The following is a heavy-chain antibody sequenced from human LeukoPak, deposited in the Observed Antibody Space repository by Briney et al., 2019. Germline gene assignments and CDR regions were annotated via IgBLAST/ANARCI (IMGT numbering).Heavy chain of an antibody. V-gene: IGHV4-4*01. CDR3: XXGXXXXAXXXXXAXXSXY. CDR2: NYHSDYT. J-gene: IGHJ4*02. Sequence: DXXXSSHWWSWIRQSPXKGXEWIGNNYHSDYTNYNPSLRSRVTISLDRSKKKLSLKLTSVTAADTAVYFXXXGXXXXAXXXXXAXXSXYWGQGXSXTVSS. D-gene: IGHD2-2*01. CDR1: DXXXSSHW.